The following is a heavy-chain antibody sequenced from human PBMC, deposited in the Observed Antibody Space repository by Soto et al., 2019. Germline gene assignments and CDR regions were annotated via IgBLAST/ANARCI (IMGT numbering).Heavy chain of an antibody. J-gene: IGHJ6*02. CDR3: VRDWSTFWGMDV. CDR1: GFTFSAYW. V-gene: IGHV3-7*01. CDR2: IKQDGSEK. Sequence: GGSLRLSCAASGFTFSAYWMNWVRQSPGKGLEWVANIKQDGSEKYYVDSVKGRFAISRDNAKDSLFLQMNNLRAEDTAVYYCVRDWSTFWGMDVWGQGTTVTVSS.